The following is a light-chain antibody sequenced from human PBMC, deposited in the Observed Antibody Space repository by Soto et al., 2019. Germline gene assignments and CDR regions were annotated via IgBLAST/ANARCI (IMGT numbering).Light chain of an antibody. V-gene: IGKV3-15*01. Sequence: EIVMTQSPATLSVSPGERATLSCRASQSVNSNLAWYQQKPGQAPRLLIYGASTRATGIPARFIGSASGTEFTLTIGSLQSEDFAVYYCQQSNDWPLAFGGGTKVEIK. J-gene: IGKJ4*01. CDR1: QSVNSN. CDR2: GAS. CDR3: QQSNDWPLA.